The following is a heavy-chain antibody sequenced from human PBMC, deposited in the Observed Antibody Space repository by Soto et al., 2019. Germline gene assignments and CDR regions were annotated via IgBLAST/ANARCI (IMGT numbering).Heavy chain of an antibody. J-gene: IGHJ4*02. CDR1: GFTLGTYV. D-gene: IGHD2-15*01. V-gene: IGHV3-23*01. CDR2: ISGSGGST. CDR3: AKDRKGSYCSGGTCDSFDY. Sequence: EVQLLESGGGLVQPGGSLRLSCAASGFTLGTYVMTWVRQAPGKGLEGVSAISGSGGSTNYADPVKGRFTIYRDNTKNTLYLQMNSLRVEDTAVYYCAKDRKGSYCSGGTCDSFDYWGQGTLVTVPS.